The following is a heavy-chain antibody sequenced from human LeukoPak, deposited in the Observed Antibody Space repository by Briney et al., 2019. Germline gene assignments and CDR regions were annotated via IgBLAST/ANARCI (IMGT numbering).Heavy chain of an antibody. Sequence: GGSLRLSCTASGFTFRKYWLHWVRHAPGKGLVWVSRINPDDGSTTYADSGKGRLSISRDSAKSTLYLQITSLRAEDTAVTYCLPIVETDIDAFDMWGEGAKVTVSS. CDR2: INPDDGST. CDR3: LPIVETDIDAFDM. J-gene: IGHJ3*02. CDR1: GFTFRKYW. V-gene: IGHV3-74*01. D-gene: IGHD2-21*01.